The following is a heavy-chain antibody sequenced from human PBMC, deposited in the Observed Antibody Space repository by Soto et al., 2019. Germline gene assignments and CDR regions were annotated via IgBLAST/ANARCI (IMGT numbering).Heavy chain of an antibody. Sequence: ASVKVSCKASGYTFTDYYMHWVRQAPGQGLEWMGWINPNSGGTNYAQKFQGRVTMTRDTSISTAYMELSRLRSDDTAVYYCARSLERRGSYYNYFGMGVRGRETTVAVSS. V-gene: IGHV1-2*02. CDR3: ARSLERRGSYYNYFGMGV. J-gene: IGHJ6*01. CDR2: INPNSGGT. CDR1: GYTFTDYY. D-gene: IGHD3-10*01.